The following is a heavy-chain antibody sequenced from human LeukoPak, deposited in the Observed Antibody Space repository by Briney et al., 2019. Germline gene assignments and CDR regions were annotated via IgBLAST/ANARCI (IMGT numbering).Heavy chain of an antibody. CDR3: ARLSGVVRGVIIIPSKYYYYMDV. J-gene: IGHJ6*03. D-gene: IGHD3-10*01. Sequence: NPSETLFLTCAVYGGSFSGYYWSWIRQPPGKGLEWIGEINHSGSTNYNPSLKSRVTISVDTSKNQFSLKLSSVTAADTAVYYCARLSGVVRGVIIIPSKYYYYMDVWGKGTTVTISS. CDR2: INHSGST. V-gene: IGHV4-34*01. CDR1: GGSFSGYY.